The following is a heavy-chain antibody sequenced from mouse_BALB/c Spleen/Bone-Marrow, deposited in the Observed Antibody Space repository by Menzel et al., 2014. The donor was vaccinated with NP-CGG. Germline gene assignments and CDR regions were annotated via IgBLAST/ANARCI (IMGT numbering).Heavy chain of an antibody. Sequence: QVQLQQSDAELVKPGASEMISCEASGYTLTDRAIHWVKQKPEQGLEWIGYISTGNDNVKDNEKFKGKATLTADRSSNTANMHLNNLTAEDSSVYFCVLYGSMYRFYSMVFLCYGTSGSVSS. CDR3: VLYGSMYRFYSMVF. J-gene: IGHJ4*01. D-gene: IGHD1-1*01. CDR1: GYTLTDRA. CDR2: ISTGNDNV. V-gene: IGHV1S53*02.